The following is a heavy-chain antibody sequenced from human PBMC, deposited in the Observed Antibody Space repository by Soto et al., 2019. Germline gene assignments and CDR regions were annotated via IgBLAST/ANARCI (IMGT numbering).Heavy chain of an antibody. Sequence: GSLRLSCAASGLTFASYAMSWVRQAPVNGLEWVSAISGSGDTTYYADSVKGRFTISRDNSKNTMYLQMNSLRVEDTAVYYCVKLTEYWGQGTTVTVSS. J-gene: IGHJ4*02. CDR3: VKLTEY. V-gene: IGHV3-23*01. D-gene: IGHD3-9*01. CDR2: ISGSGDTT. CDR1: GLTFASYA.